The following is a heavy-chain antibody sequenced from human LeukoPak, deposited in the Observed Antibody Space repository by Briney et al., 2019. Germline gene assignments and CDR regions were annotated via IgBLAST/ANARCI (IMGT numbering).Heavy chain of an antibody. D-gene: IGHD1-26*01. CDR2: IYSDGSRT. CDR1: GFTFSSYW. V-gene: IGHV3-74*01. CDR3: ARSGRGGAFDI. Sequence: PGGSLRLSCAASGFTFSSYWMSWVRQGPGKGLVWVSRIYSDGSRTTYADSVKGRFTISGDNAKNTLYLQMNRLRAEDTAVYYCARSGRGGAFDIWGQGTMVTVSS. J-gene: IGHJ3*02.